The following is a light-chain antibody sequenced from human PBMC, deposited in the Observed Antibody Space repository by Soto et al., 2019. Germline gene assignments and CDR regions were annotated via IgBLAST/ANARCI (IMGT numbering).Light chain of an antibody. Sequence: DIQLTQSPSFLSAFVGDTVTITCRASQAMSTYLAWYQQKPGKVPKLLIRSASTLQSGVPPRFSGGGPGTEFTLTITTLQPDDSGIYYCQQLNGYPLAFGGGTNVEIK. CDR2: SAS. CDR3: QQLNGYPLA. J-gene: IGKJ4*01. CDR1: QAMSTY. V-gene: IGKV1-9*01.